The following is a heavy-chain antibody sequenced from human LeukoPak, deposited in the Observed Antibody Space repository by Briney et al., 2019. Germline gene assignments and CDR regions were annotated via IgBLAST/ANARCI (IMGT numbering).Heavy chain of an antibody. Sequence: ASVKVSCKASGYTFSIYDINWVRQATGQGLEWMGWMNPHSENTGYAQKFQGRDTMTGNTSISTAYMELSSLRSEDTAVYYCARGTGPIDYWGQGTLVTVSS. CDR3: ARGTGPIDY. CDR1: GYTFSIYD. CDR2: MNPHSENT. D-gene: IGHD3-10*01. J-gene: IGHJ4*02. V-gene: IGHV1-8*01.